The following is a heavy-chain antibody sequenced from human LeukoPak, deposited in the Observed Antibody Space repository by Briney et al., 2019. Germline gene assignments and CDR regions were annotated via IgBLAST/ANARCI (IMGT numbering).Heavy chain of an antibody. V-gene: IGHV3-11*01. Sequence: GGSLRLSCAASGFTFSDYYMSWFRQAPGKGLEWVSYISSSGSTIYYADSVKGRFTISRDNAKNSLYLQMNSLRAEDTAVYYCARDSSFCSSTSCHIFFDYWGQGTLVTVSS. D-gene: IGHD2-2*01. CDR2: ISSSGSTI. J-gene: IGHJ4*02. CDR1: GFTFSDYY. CDR3: ARDSSFCSSTSCHIFFDY.